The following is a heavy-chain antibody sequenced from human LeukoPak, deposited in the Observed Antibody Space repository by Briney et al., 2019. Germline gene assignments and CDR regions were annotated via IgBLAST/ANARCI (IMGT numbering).Heavy chain of an antibody. V-gene: IGHV1-18*01. CDR3: AREVMITFGGVYYFDY. D-gene: IGHD3-16*01. CDR1: GYTFTSYG. CDR2: ISAYNGNT. Sequence: GASVKVSCKASGYTFTSYGISWVRQAPGQGLEWMGWISAYNGNTNYAQKLQGRVIMTTDTSTSTAYMELRSLRSDDTAVYYCAREVMITFGGVYYFDYWGQGTLVTVSS. J-gene: IGHJ4*02.